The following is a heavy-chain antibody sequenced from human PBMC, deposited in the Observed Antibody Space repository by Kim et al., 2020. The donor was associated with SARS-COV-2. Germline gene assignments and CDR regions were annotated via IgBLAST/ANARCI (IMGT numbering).Heavy chain of an antibody. CDR3: ARDRDYRFDL. CDR2: ISTDSGYT. D-gene: IGHD3-16*02. Sequence: ASVKVSCKTSGYTFTTYGLSWVRQGPGQGLEWMGWISTDSGYTKYAQKFQDRVTLTKDTSTSTAYMELRSLISDDTAVYFCARDRDYRFDLWGQGTLVTV. J-gene: IGHJ4*02. V-gene: IGHV1-18*01. CDR1: GYTFTTYG.